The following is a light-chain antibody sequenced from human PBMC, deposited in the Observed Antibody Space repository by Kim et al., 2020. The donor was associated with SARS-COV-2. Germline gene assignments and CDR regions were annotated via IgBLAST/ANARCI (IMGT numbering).Light chain of an antibody. Sequence: QSVLTQLPSVSGAPGQRVTISCTGSSSNIGAGFDVHWYQQLPGTAPKVLIYGNINRPSGVPDRFSGSKSGTSASLAITGLQAEDEADYYCQSYDSSPSGYVFGTGTKVTVL. CDR2: GNI. V-gene: IGLV1-40*01. CDR3: QSYDSSPSGYV. CDR1: SSNIGAGFD. J-gene: IGLJ1*01.